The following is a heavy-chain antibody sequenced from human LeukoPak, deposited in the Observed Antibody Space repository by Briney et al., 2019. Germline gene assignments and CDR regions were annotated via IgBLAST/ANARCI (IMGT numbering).Heavy chain of an antibody. J-gene: IGHJ3*02. CDR1: GYSFTSYW. Sequence: GESLKISCKGSGYSFTSYWIGWVRQMPGKGLEWMGIIYPGDSDTRYSPSFQGQVTISADKSISTAYLQWSSLKASDTAMYYCARAGFYDSSGLGAFDIWGQGTMVTVSS. D-gene: IGHD3-22*01. CDR2: IYPGDSDT. V-gene: IGHV5-51*01. CDR3: ARAGFYDSSGLGAFDI.